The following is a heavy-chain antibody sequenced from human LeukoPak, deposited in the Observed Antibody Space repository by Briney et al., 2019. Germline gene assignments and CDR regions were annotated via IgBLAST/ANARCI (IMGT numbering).Heavy chain of an antibody. D-gene: IGHD2-2*01. V-gene: IGHV1-3*01. CDR1: GYTFTSYA. CDR2: INAGNGNT. Sequence: ASVKVSCKASGYTFTSYAMHWVRQAPGQRLEWMGWINAGNGNTKYSQKFQGRVTITRDTSASTAYMELSSLRSEDTAVYYCARDELSYRVLWDLDPWGQGTLVTVSS. CDR3: ARDELSYRVLWDLDP. J-gene: IGHJ5*02.